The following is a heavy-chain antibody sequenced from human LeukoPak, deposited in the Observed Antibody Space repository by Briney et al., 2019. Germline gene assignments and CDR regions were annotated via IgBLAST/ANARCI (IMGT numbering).Heavy chain of an antibody. CDR2: INHSGST. CDR1: GESFSGYY. V-gene: IGHV4-34*01. J-gene: IGHJ4*02. Sequence: SETLSLTCAVYGESFSGYYWSWIRQPPGKGLEWIGEINHSGSTNYNPSLKSRVTISVDTSKNQFSLKLSSVTAADTAVYYCARLSPARIVVVPAAYFDYWGQGTLVTVSS. CDR3: ARLSPARIVVVPAAYFDY. D-gene: IGHD2-2*01.